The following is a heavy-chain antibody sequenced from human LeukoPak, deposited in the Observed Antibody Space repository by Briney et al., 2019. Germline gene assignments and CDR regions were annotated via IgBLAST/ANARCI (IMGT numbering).Heavy chain of an antibody. J-gene: IGHJ6*02. Sequence: SVKVSCKASGGTFSSYAISWVRQAPGQGLEWMGRIIPILGIANYAQKFQGRVTITADKSTSTAYLELSSLRSEDTAVYYCASYEWFGELERIYYYYGMDVWGQGTTVTVSS. CDR2: IIPILGIA. V-gene: IGHV1-69*04. D-gene: IGHD3-10*01. CDR3: ASYEWFGELERIYYYYGMDV. CDR1: GGTFSSYA.